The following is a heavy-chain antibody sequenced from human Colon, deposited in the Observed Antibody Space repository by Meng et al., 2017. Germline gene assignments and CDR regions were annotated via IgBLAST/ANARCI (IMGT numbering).Heavy chain of an antibody. D-gene: IGHD1-26*01. Sequence: QWQLQESGPGLLRPSETLSLTCTVSGASVSSGNHYWSWSRQPPGKGLEYIAYVDYSGSTHYNPSLKSRVTMSVDTSKKQLSLKLSSVTAADTAVYYCAGGPWEFDYWGQGTLVTVSS. CDR3: AGGPWEFDY. V-gene: IGHV4-61*01. CDR1: GASVSSGNHY. J-gene: IGHJ4*02. CDR2: VDYSGST.